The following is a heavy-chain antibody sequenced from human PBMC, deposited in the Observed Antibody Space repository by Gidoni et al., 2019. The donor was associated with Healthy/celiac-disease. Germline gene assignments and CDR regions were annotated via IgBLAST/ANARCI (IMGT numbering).Heavy chain of an antibody. Sequence: QLQLQESGPGLVKPSETLSLTCTVSGGSISSSSYYWGWIRQPPGKGLEWIGSIYYSGSTYYNPSLKSRVTISVDTSKNQFSLKLSSVTAADTAVYYCARRIAWELRVWFDPWGQGTLVTVSS. J-gene: IGHJ5*02. V-gene: IGHV4-39*01. CDR3: ARRIAWELRVWFDP. D-gene: IGHD1-26*01. CDR1: GGSISSSSYY. CDR2: IYYSGST.